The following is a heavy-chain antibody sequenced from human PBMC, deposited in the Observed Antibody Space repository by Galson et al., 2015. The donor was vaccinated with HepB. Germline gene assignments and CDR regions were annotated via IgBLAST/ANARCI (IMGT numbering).Heavy chain of an antibody. Sequence: SLRLSCAASGFTFSSYAMSWVRQAPGKGLEWVSAISGSGGSTYYADSVKGRFTISRDNSKNTLYLQMNGLRAEDTAVYYCAKDFSLVCGGDCYHGGVFDYWGQGTLVTVSS. CDR1: GFTFSSYA. CDR2: ISGSGGST. J-gene: IGHJ4*02. CDR3: AKDFSLVCGGDCYHGGVFDY. D-gene: IGHD2-21*02. V-gene: IGHV3-23*01.